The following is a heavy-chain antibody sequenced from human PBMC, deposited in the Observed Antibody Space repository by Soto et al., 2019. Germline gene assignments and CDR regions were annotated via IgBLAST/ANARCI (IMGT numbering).Heavy chain of an antibody. J-gene: IGHJ4*02. D-gene: IGHD6-6*01. Sequence: SETLSLTCTVSGGSISSDDYYWSWIRQPPGKGLEWIGYIYYSGRTDYNPSLKSRVIISIDTSKNQFSLNLNSVSAADTAVYYCARDRSNSPDYFDYWGQGTLVTVSS. CDR3: ARDRSNSPDYFDY. V-gene: IGHV4-30-4*01. CDR2: IYYSGRT. CDR1: GGSISSDDYY.